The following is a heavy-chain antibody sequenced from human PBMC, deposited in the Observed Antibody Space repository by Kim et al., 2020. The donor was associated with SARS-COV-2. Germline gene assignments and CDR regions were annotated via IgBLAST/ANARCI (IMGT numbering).Heavy chain of an antibody. CDR1: GFTFSSYW. J-gene: IGHJ6*03. CDR3: ARDSEGIAAAGKIAYYMDV. V-gene: IGHV3-7*01. CDR2: IKKDGSEK. Sequence: GGSLRLSCAASGFTFSSYWMSWVRQAPGKGLEWVANIKKDGSEKYYVDSVKGRFTISRDNAKNSLYLQMNSLRAEDTAVYYCARDSEGIAAAGKIAYYMDVWGKGTTVTVSS. D-gene: IGHD6-13*01.